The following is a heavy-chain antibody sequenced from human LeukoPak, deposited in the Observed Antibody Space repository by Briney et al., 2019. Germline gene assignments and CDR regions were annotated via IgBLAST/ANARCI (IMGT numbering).Heavy chain of an antibody. CDR3: ARGTTMIVVVYYSDAFDI. D-gene: IGHD3-22*01. J-gene: IGHJ3*02. CDR2: ISYDGSNK. CDR1: GFTFSSYA. Sequence: GGSLRLSCAASGFTFSSYAMHWVRQAPGKGLEWVAVISYDGSNKYYADSVKGRFTISRDNSKNTLYLQMNSLRAEDTAVYYCARGTTMIVVVYYSDAFDIWGQGTMATVSS. V-gene: IGHV3-30-3*01.